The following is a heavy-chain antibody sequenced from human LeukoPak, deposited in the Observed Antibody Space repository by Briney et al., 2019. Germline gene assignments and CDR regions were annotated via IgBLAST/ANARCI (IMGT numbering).Heavy chain of an antibody. Sequence: ASVTVSCAASGYTFTSYAMNWVRQAPGQGLEWMGWINTNTGNPTYAQGFTGRFVFSLDTSVSTAYLQISSLKAEDTAVYYCARVSSNSWPKIDYWGQGTLVTVPS. J-gene: IGHJ4*02. V-gene: IGHV7-4-1*02. CDR2: INTNTGNP. CDR3: ARVSSNSWPKIDY. D-gene: IGHD2-2*01. CDR1: GYTFTSYA.